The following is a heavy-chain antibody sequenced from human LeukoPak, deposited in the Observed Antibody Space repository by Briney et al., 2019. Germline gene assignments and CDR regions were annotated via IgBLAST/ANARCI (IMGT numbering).Heavy chain of an antibody. CDR3: AKGPHSYRDLNH. J-gene: IGHJ5*02. CDR2: ISGSGGNT. Sequence: GGSLRLSCAVSGFTFRSYAMTWVRQAPGKGLEWVSTISGSGGNTYYSGSVMGRFTISRDNARNTLFLQIDSLRLEDTAIYYCAKGPHSYRDLNHWGRGTLVTVSS. CDR1: GFTFRSYA. D-gene: IGHD1-26*01. V-gene: IGHV3-23*01.